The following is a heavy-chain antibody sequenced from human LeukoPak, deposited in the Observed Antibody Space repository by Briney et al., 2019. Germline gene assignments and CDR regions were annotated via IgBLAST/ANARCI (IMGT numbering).Heavy chain of an antibody. CDR2: IYTSGST. V-gene: IGHV4-61*02. J-gene: IGHJ3*02. CDR1: GRSISSCSYY. Sequence: SQALSLTCTVSGRSISSCSYYGSWIRQPAGKGLEWIGRIYTSGSTNYNPSLKSRVTIYVDTSKNQLSLKLSSVTAADTAVYYCARAPGGRWLQFFADAFDIWGQGTMVTVSS. CDR3: ARAPGGRWLQFFADAFDI. D-gene: IGHD5-24*01.